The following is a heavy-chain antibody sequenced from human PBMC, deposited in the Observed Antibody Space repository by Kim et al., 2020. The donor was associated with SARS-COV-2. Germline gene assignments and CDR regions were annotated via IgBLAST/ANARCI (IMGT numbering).Heavy chain of an antibody. CDR3: VRDYYGSGNWGSYYYYYGMDV. CDR2: ISSSGSTI. D-gene: IGHD3-10*01. V-gene: IGHV3-48*03. CDR1: GFTFSSYE. Sequence: GGSLRLSCAASGFTFSSYEMNWVRQAPGKGLEWVSYISSSGSTIYYADSVKGRFTISRDNAKNSLYLQMNSLRAEDTAVYYCVRDYYGSGNWGSYYYYYGMDVWGQGTTVTVSS. J-gene: IGHJ6*02.